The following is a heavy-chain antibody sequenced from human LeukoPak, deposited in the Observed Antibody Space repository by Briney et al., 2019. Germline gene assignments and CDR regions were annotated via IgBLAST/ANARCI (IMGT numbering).Heavy chain of an antibody. Sequence: SETLSLTCTVSGGSISSYHWSWIRKPAGKGLEWIGRIYISGNTNFNPSLKSRLTMSVDTSKNQVSLKMRSVTAADTAVYYCARDRVDRGVIIPSDSWGQGTLVTVSS. D-gene: IGHD3-10*01. J-gene: IGHJ4*02. CDR2: IYISGNT. CDR3: ARDRVDRGVIIPSDS. V-gene: IGHV4-4*07. CDR1: GGSISSYH.